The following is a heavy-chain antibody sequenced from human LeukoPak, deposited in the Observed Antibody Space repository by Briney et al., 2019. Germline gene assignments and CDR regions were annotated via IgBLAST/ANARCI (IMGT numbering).Heavy chain of an antibody. CDR3: ARGPRGDDYDSSGYYYLHFDY. D-gene: IGHD3-22*01. Sequence: SETLSLTCADYGGSFSGYYWSWIRQPPGKGLEWIGEINHSGSTNYNPSLKSRVTISVDTSKNQFSLKLSSVTAADTAVYYCARGPRGDDYDSSGYYYLHFDYWGQGTLVTVSS. CDR1: GGSFSGYY. J-gene: IGHJ4*02. CDR2: INHSGST. V-gene: IGHV4-34*01.